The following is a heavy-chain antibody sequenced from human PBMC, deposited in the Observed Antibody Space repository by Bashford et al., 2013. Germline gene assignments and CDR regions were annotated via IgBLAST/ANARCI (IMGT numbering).Heavy chain of an antibody. J-gene: IGHJ6*02. CDR3: ARARVERRGAYYYYGMDV. CDR1: GYTFTSYD. CDR2: IIPILGIA. Sequence: VASVKVSCKASGYTFTSYDINWVRQATGQGLEWMGRIIPILGIANYAQKFQGRVTITADKSTSTAYMELSSLRSEDTAVYYCARARVERRGAYYYYGMDVWGQGTTVTVSS. V-gene: IGHV1-69*04. D-gene: IGHD1-1*01.